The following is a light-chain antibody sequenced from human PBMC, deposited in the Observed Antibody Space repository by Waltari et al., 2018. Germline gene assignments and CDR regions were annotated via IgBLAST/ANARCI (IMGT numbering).Light chain of an antibody. CDR1: QSVGTW. J-gene: IGKJ2*01. Sequence: DLQMTQSPSTLSASVGDRVTISCRAIQSVGTWLAWYQQKPGKAPKLLIYMASSLESGVPSRFSGSGSGTEFTLTISSLQPDDFATYSCQQYSSFSTFGQGTKVDI. V-gene: IGKV1-5*03. CDR3: QQYSSFST. CDR2: MAS.